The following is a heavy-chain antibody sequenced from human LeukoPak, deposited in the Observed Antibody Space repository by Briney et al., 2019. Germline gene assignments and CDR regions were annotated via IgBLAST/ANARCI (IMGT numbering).Heavy chain of an antibody. V-gene: IGHV4-31*03. CDR2: IFYSGST. CDR1: GGSISSGGHY. D-gene: IGHD2-21*02. CDR3: ARSKHCGGDCYQVS. J-gene: IGHJ5*02. Sequence: TSQTLSLTCTVSGGSISSGGHYWTWIRQLPGKGLEWIGYIFYSGSTYYNPSLKSRVSISVDTSKNQFSLKLNSVTAADTAVYYCARSKHCGGDCYQVSWGQGTLVTVSS.